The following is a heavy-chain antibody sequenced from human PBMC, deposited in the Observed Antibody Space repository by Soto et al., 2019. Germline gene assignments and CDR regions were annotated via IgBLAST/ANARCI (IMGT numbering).Heavy chain of an antibody. D-gene: IGHD4-17*01. CDR2: IYYSGST. J-gene: IGHJ4*02. CDR3: ARSPLTTVVDFDY. CDR1: GGSISSGGYY. V-gene: IGHV4-31*03. Sequence: SETLSLTCTVSGGSISSGGYYWSWIRQHPGKGLEWIGYIYYSGSTYYNPSLKSRVTISVDTSKNQFSLKLSSVTAADMAVYYCARSPLTTVVDFDYWGQGTLVTVSS.